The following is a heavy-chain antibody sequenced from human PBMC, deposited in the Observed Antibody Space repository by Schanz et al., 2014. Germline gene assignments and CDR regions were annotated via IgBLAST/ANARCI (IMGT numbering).Heavy chain of an antibody. Sequence: EVLLVESGGGLVKPGGSLRLSCAVSGFTVNTNYMSWVRQAPGKGLEWVSYISRDGTTSYYADSVKGRFTISRDDSKNTLHLQMNSLRSEDTAIYFCARDQASTHWGQGTPVTVSS. V-gene: IGHV3-48*01. CDR1: GFTVNTNY. CDR2: ISRDGTTS. CDR3: ARDQASTH. J-gene: IGHJ4*02.